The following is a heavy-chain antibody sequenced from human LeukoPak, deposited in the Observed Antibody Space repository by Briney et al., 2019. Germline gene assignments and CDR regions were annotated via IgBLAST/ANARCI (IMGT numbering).Heavy chain of an antibody. CDR3: ARLVSDL. CDR1: GGSISSSTYY. J-gene: IGHJ5*02. Sequence: SETLSLTCTVSGGSISSSTYYWGWIRQPPGKRLEWIGSIYYSGSTYYNPSLKSRATISVDTSKNQFSLKLSSVIAADTAVYYCARLVSDLWGQGALVTVSS. CDR2: IYYSGST. V-gene: IGHV4-39*01.